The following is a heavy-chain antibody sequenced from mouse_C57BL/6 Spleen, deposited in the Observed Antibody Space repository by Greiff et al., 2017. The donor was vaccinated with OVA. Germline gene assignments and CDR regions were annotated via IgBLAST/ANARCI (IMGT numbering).Heavy chain of an antibody. V-gene: IGHV1-53*01. Sequence: QVQLQQPGTELVKPGASVKLSCKASGYTFTSYWMHWVKQRPGQGLEWIGNINPSTGGTNYNEKFKSKATLTVDKSSSTAYMQLSSLTSEDSAVFYGARGYFPITTVVVDYWGKGTTLTVSS. CDR1: GYTFTSYW. CDR3: ARGYFPITTVVVDY. J-gene: IGHJ2*01. D-gene: IGHD1-1*01. CDR2: INPSTGGT.